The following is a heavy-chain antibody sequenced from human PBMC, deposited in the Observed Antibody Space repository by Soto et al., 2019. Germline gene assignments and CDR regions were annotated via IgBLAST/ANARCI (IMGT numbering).Heavy chain of an antibody. V-gene: IGHV1-2*04. CDR1: GYTFTGYY. J-gene: IGHJ3*02. Sequence: ASVKVSCKASGYTFTGYYTHWVRQAPGQRLEWMGWINPNGGGTNYAQKFQGWVTMTRDTSISTAYMELSRLRSDDTAVYYCARELRFLEWSQGDAFDIWGQGTMVTVSS. CDR3: ARELRFLEWSQGDAFDI. CDR2: INPNGGGT. D-gene: IGHD3-3*01.